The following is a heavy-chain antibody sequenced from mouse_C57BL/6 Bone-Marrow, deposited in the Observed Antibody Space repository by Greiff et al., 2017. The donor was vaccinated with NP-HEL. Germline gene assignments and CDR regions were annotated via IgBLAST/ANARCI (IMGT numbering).Heavy chain of an antibody. CDR1: GYTFTSYW. Sequence: VQRVESGAELAKPGASVKLSCKASGYTFTSYWMHWVKQRPGQGLEWIGYINPSSGYTKYNQKFKDKATLTADKSSSTAYMQLSSLTYEDTAVYYWARERRSYFSYYAMDYWGQGTSVTVSS. J-gene: IGHJ4*01. CDR3: ARERRSYFSYYAMDY. D-gene: IGHD1-1*01. V-gene: IGHV1-7*01. CDR2: INPSSGYT.